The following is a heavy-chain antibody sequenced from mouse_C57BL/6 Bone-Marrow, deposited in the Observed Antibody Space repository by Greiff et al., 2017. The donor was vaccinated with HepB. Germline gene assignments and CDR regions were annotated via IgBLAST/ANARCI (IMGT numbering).Heavy chain of an antibody. J-gene: IGHJ4*01. Sequence: EVMLVESGEGLVKPGGSLKLSCAASGFTFSSYAMSWVRQTPEKRLEWVAYISSGGDYIYYADTVKGRFTISRDNTRNTLYLQVSSLKSEDTAVYYCTRRGSYGYDRGNYAMDYWGQGTSVTVSS. CDR3: TRRGSYGYDRGNYAMDY. CDR2: ISSGGDYI. CDR1: GFTFSSYA. D-gene: IGHD2-2*01. V-gene: IGHV5S21*01.